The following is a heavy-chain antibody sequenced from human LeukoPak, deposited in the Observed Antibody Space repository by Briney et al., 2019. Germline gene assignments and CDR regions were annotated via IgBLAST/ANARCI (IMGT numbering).Heavy chain of an antibody. D-gene: IGHD3-10*01. Sequence: GGSLRLSCAASGFTFSSYAMSWVRQAPGKGLEWISAISGSGNSTHYADSVKGRFTISRDNSKNTLYLQMNSLRAEDTAVYYCARGGGYYGSGSYIFDYWGQGTLVTVSS. CDR2: ISGSGNST. CDR1: GFTFSSYA. CDR3: ARGGGYYGSGSYIFDY. J-gene: IGHJ4*02. V-gene: IGHV3-23*01.